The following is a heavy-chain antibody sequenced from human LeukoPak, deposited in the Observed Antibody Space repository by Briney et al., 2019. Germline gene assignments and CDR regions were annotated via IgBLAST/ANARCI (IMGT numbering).Heavy chain of an antibody. CDR3: AKDFEGVEMATISNFDY. J-gene: IGHJ4*02. V-gene: IGHV3-23*01. Sequence: PGRSLRLSCAASGFTFEDHVMHWVRQAPGKGLEWVSAISGSGGSTYYADSVKGRFTISRDNSKNTLYLQMNSLRAEDTAVYYCAKDFEGVEMATISNFDYWGQGTLVTVSS. D-gene: IGHD5-24*01. CDR2: ISGSGGST. CDR1: GFTFEDHV.